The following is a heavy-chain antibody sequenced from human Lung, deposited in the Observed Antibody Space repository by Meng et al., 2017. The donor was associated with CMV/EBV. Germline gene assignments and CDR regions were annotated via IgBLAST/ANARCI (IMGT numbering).Heavy chain of an antibody. CDR2: IYHSGSS. J-gene: IGHJ4*02. CDR1: VGSVSSTHHY. V-gene: IGHV4-30-4*01. D-gene: IGHD4-17*01. Sequence: SVGSVSSTHHYWTWIRQPPGKGLEWIGYIYHSGSSYYNPSLRSRVSMSVDTSKNQFSLKVSSLTAADTAVYYCARATVPHISSIDCWGQGTLVTVSS. CDR3: ARATVPHISSIDC.